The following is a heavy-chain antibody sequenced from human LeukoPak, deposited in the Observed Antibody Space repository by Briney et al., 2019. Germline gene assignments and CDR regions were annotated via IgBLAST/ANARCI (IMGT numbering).Heavy chain of an antibody. Sequence: PSETLSLTCTVSGDSVSRSYWGWIRQSAGKGLEWIGRIYAAESSKYNPSLRGRVSISIDTSASQFSLRLNSMTAADTAVYYCARGRNDRPYYFDYWGQGVLVTVSS. CDR3: ARGRNDRPYYFDY. J-gene: IGHJ4*02. CDR1: GDSVSRSY. CDR2: IYAAESS. D-gene: IGHD3-22*01. V-gene: IGHV4-4*07.